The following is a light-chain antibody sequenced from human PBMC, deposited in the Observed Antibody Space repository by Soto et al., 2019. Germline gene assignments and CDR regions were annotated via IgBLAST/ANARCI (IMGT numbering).Light chain of an antibody. Sequence: EIVMTQSPATLSVSPGERATLSCTASQSVTTNLAWYQQKPGQAPRLLIYGASTRATGVPARFSGSGSGTEFTLTISSLQSEDFPVYYCQQYNNWPRTFGQGTKVEIK. CDR2: GAS. CDR1: QSVTTN. J-gene: IGKJ1*01. V-gene: IGKV3-15*01. CDR3: QQYNNWPRT.